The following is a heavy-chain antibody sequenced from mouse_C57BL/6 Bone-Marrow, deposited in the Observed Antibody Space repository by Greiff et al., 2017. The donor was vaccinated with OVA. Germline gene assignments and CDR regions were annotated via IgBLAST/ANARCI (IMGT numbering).Heavy chain of an antibody. J-gene: IGHJ4*01. CDR2: IHPNSGST. Sequence: VQLQQSGAELVKPGASVKLSCKASGYTFTSYWMHWVKQRPGQGLEWIGMIHPNSGSTNYKEKFKSKATLTVAKSSSTAYMQLSSLTSEDSAVYYCARGGFYSLYAMDYWGQGTSVTVSS. D-gene: IGHD2-3*01. CDR1: GYTFTSYW. V-gene: IGHV1-64*01. CDR3: ARGGFYSLYAMDY.